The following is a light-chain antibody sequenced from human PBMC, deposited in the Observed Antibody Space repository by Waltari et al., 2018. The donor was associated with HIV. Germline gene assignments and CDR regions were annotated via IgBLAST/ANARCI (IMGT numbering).Light chain of an antibody. CDR1: QSISSN. CDR2: DAS. CDR3: QQYNNWPESYT. Sequence: EIVMTQSPATLSVSPGERATLSCRASQSISSNLAWYQQRPGQAPRLLIHDASSRATGIPARFSGSGSETEFTLTINSLQSEDFAVYYCQQYNNWPESYTFGQGTKLEIK. V-gene: IGKV3-15*01. J-gene: IGKJ2*01.